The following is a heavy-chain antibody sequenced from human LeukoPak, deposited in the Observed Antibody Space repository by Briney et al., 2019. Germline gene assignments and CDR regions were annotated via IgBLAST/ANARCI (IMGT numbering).Heavy chain of an antibody. CDR3: AKGFNRWWWELLPYYGMDV. Sequence: GGSLGLSCAASGFTFSSYGMHWVRQAPGKGLEWVAVISYDGSNKYYADSVKGRFTISRDNSKNTLYLQMNSLRAEDTAVYYCAKGFNRWWWELLPYYGMDVWGQGTTVTVSS. D-gene: IGHD1-26*01. V-gene: IGHV3-30*18. CDR2: ISYDGSNK. J-gene: IGHJ6*02. CDR1: GFTFSSYG.